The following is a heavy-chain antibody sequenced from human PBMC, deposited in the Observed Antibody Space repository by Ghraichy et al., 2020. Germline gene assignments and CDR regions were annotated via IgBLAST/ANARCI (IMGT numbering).Heavy chain of an antibody. D-gene: IGHD6-25*01. Sequence: GGSLRLSCAASGFTFSDYYMSWIRQAPGKGLEWVSYISTGGSSIYYADSVKGRFTISRDNAKNSLYLQMNSLRAEDTAVYYCARLRLGGRYDAFDIWGQGTMVTVSS. V-gene: IGHV3-11*01. CDR1: GFTFSDYY. J-gene: IGHJ3*02. CDR2: ISTGGSSI. CDR3: ARLRLGGRYDAFDI.